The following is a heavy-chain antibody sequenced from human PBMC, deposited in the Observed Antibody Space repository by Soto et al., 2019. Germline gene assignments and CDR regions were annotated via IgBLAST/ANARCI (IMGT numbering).Heavy chain of an antibody. CDR2: ISAYNGNT. D-gene: IGHD6-19*01. J-gene: IGHJ4*02. V-gene: IGHV1-18*01. CDR1: GYTFTSYG. CDR3: ARDRRIAVAGIGGFDY. Sequence: QVQLVQSGAEVKKPGASVKVSCKASGYTFTSYGISWVRQAPGQGLEWMGRISAYNGNTNYAQKLQSRVTMTTDTSTSTAYMELRSLRSDDTAVYYCARDRRIAVAGIGGFDYWGQGTLVTVSS.